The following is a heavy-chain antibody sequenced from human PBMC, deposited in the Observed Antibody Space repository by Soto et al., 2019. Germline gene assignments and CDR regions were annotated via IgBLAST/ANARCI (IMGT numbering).Heavy chain of an antibody. V-gene: IGHV3-21*01. Sequence: GGSLRLSCAASGFTFSSYTMNWVRQAPGKGLEWVSSITSSSSYINYADSVKGRFTISRDNAKTSLYLQMNSLRAEDTAVYYCARIEYDIFSPYYEIDYWGQRTPVTGSS. D-gene: IGHD3-16*01. CDR2: ITSSSSYI. CDR3: ARIEYDIFSPYYEIDY. J-gene: IGHJ4*02. CDR1: GFTFSSYT.